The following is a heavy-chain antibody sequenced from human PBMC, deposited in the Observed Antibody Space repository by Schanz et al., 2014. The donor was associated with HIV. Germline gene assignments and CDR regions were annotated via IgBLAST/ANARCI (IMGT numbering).Heavy chain of an antibody. D-gene: IGHD1-20*01. J-gene: IGHJ5*02. V-gene: IGHV3-30*03. CDR3: ARDYHWNWFDP. CDR1: GFSFDTFG. Sequence: QVQLGQSGGGVVQPGRSLRLSCAGSGFSFDTFGIHWVRQAPGKGLEWLAVISYDGRNKKVANSVKGRFTISRDNTKNSLYLQMNSLRAEDTAVYYCARDYHWNWFDPWGQGTLVTVSS. CDR2: ISYDGRNK.